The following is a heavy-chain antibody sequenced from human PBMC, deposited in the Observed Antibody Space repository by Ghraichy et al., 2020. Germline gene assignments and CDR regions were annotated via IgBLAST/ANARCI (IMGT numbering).Heavy chain of an antibody. CDR2: IYYSGST. D-gene: IGHD4-17*01. V-gene: IGHV4-39*01. Sequence: SETLSLTCTVSGGSISSSSYYWGWIRQPPGKGLEWIGSIYYSGSTYYNPSLKSRVTISVDTSKNQFSLKLSSVTAADTAVYYCARQMVGLRDYGDYVDGMDVWGQGTTVTVSS. CDR3: ARQMVGLRDYGDYVDGMDV. J-gene: IGHJ6*02. CDR1: GGSISSSSYY.